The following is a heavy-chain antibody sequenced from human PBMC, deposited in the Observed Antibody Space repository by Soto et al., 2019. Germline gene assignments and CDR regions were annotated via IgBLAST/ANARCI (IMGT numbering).Heavy chain of an antibody. Sequence: QVQLVQSGAGVKKPAASVKVSCKASGYTFTSYYMHWVRQAPGQGLERRGIINPSGGSTSYAQKFQVRVTMTRGTSTRTDYMELSSLRSEDPAVYYGASDRHVLWSGYYGPHGRSNWFDHWGQGTLVTVSS. D-gene: IGHD3-3*01. CDR3: ASDRHVLWSGYYGPHGRSNWFDH. CDR2: INPSGGST. V-gene: IGHV1-46*01. J-gene: IGHJ5*02. CDR1: GYTFTSYY.